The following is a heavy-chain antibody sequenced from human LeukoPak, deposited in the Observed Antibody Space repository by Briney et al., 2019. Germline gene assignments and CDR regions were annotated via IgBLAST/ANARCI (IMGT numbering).Heavy chain of an antibody. J-gene: IGHJ3*02. V-gene: IGHV3-23*01. CDR3: ARNMGYGGNSAFDI. Sequence: GGSLRLSCAASGFTFKSYGMSWVRQAPGKGLEWVSVISGSGDNTNYADPVKGRFTISRDNSKNTLYVQMNSLRAEDTAVYYCARNMGYGGNSAFDIWGQGTMVTVSS. CDR2: ISGSGDNT. CDR1: GFTFKSYG. D-gene: IGHD4-23*01.